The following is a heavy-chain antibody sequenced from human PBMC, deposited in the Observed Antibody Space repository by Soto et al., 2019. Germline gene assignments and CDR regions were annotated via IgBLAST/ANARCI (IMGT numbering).Heavy chain of an antibody. CDR2: FDPEDGET. Sequence: ASVKVSCKVSGYTLTELSMHWVRQAPGKGLEWMGGFDPEDGETIYAQKFQGRVTMTEDTSTDTAYMELSSLRSEDTAVYYCATWAVVVPAAMLEGAFDIWGQGTMVTVSS. J-gene: IGHJ3*02. CDR1: GYTLTELS. D-gene: IGHD2-2*01. CDR3: ATWAVVVPAAMLEGAFDI. V-gene: IGHV1-24*01.